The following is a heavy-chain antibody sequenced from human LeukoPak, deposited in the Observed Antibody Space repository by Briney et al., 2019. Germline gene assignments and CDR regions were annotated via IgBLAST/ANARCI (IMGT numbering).Heavy chain of an antibody. CDR2: MFYSGST. CDR1: GGSISSYY. V-gene: IGHV4-59*01. Sequence: SETLSLTCTVSGGSISSYYWSWIRHPPGEALEWIGYMFYSGSTNYNPSLKSRATISVDTSKNQFSLKLSSVTAADTAVFYCARVAIGAGTYWYFDLWGRGDLVTVSS. CDR3: ARVAIGAGTYWYFDL. D-gene: IGHD6-13*01. J-gene: IGHJ2*01.